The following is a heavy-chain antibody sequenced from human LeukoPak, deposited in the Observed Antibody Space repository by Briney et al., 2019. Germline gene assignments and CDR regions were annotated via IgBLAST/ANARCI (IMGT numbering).Heavy chain of an antibody. CDR2: ISSSSSYI. Sequence: PGGSLRLSCAASGFTFSSYSMNWVRQAPGKGLEWVSSISSSSSYIYYADSVKGRFTISRDNAKNSLYLQMNSLRAEDTAVYYCARGDSYGPGYFDYWGQGTLVTVSS. CDR1: GFTFSSYS. D-gene: IGHD5-18*01. CDR3: ARGDSYGPGYFDY. J-gene: IGHJ4*02. V-gene: IGHV3-21*01.